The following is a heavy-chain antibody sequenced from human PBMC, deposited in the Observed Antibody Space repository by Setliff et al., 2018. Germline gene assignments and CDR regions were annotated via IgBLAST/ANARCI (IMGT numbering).Heavy chain of an antibody. V-gene: IGHV3-23*01. J-gene: IGHJ4*02. CDR2: ILYTGGGP. CDR1: GDSMSNFF. D-gene: IGHD2-8*02. Sequence: PSETLSLTCSVTGDSMSNFFWSWIRQPPGKGLEWVASILYTGGGPSYGESVKGRFTVSRDNSKNTLYLQMNSLRAEDTAVYFCAKSPVAYCSGAVCYPFDYWGQGTLVTVSS. CDR3: AKSPVAYCSGAVCYPFDY.